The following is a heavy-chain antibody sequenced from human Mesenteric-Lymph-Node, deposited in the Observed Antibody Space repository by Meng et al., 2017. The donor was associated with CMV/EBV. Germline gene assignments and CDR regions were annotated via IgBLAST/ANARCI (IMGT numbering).Heavy chain of an antibody. Sequence: SETLSLTCAVYGGSFSGYYWSWIRQPPGKGLEWIGEINHSGSTNYNPSLKSRVTISVDTSKNQFSLKLSSVTAADTAVYYCARGYWNYGRWFDPWGQGTLVTVSS. D-gene: IGHD1-7*01. CDR2: INHSGST. CDR3: ARGYWNYGRWFDP. CDR1: GGSFSGYY. V-gene: IGHV4-34*01. J-gene: IGHJ5*02.